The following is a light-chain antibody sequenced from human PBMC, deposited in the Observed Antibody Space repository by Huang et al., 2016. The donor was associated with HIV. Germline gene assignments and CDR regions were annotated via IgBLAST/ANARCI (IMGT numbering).Light chain of an antibody. V-gene: IGKV2-30*01. Sequence: DVVMTQSPLSLPVTLGQPASISCRSSQSLVNSDGNTYLNWFQQRPGQSTRRLIYKVSNRDSGVPDRFSGSGSGTDFTLRINNVEAEDVGIYYCMQGTHRPPLTFGQGTKVEIK. CDR2: KVS. J-gene: IGKJ1*01. CDR1: QSLVNSDGNTY. CDR3: MQGTHRPPLT.